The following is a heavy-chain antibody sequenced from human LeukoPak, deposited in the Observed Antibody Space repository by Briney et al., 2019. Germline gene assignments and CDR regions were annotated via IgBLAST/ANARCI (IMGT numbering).Heavy chain of an antibody. D-gene: IGHD6-13*01. CDR2: ISGSGGST. CDR3: AKDISYSSSWYLVDY. CDR1: GFTFSSYA. Sequence: GGSLRLSCAASGFTFSSYAMSWVRQAPGKGLEWVSAISGSGGSTYYADSVKGRFTISRDNSKNTLYLQMNSLRAEDTAVYYCAKDISYSSSWYLVDYGGQGPLVPVSS. J-gene: IGHJ4*02. V-gene: IGHV3-23*01.